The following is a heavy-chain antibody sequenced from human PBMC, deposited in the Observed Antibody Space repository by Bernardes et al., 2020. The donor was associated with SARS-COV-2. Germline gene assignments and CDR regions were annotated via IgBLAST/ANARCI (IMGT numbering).Heavy chain of an antibody. CDR1: GFTVSSSY. J-gene: IGHJ4*02. D-gene: IGHD6-13*01. Sequence: GGSLRLSCAASGFTVSSSYMTWVRQAPGKGLEWVSVIYSGGSTYYADSIRGRFTMSRDNPKNTVFLQMNSLRDEDTAVYYCARDLGQQGGYWGQGTLVTVSS. CDR3: ARDLGQQGGY. CDR2: IYSGGST. V-gene: IGHV3-66*01.